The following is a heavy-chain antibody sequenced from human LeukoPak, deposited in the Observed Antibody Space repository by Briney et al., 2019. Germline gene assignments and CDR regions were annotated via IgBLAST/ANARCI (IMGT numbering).Heavy chain of an antibody. CDR1: GGSISTYY. CDR3: ARVWAAEDSSGYGAFDI. J-gene: IGHJ3*02. Sequence: SETLSLTCTVSGGSISTYYWSWIRQPPGKGLEWIGYIYYIGGTNYNPSLKSRVTIPVDTSKNQFSLKLSSVTAADTAVYYCARVWAAEDSSGYGAFDIWGQGTMVTVSS. V-gene: IGHV4-59*01. D-gene: IGHD3-22*01. CDR2: IYYIGGT.